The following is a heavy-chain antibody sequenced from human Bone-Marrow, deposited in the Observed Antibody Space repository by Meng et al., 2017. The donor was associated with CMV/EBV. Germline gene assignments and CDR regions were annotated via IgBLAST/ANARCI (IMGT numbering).Heavy chain of an antibody. CDR3: ARETLNRNIHY. CDR1: GYTFTSYG. CDR2: ISAYNGNT. Sequence: ASVQVSCKASGYTFTSYGISWVRQAPGQGLEWMGWISAYNGNTNYAQKLQGRVTMTTDTSTSRAYMVLRSLRSDGTAVYYCARETLNRNIHYWGQGTPVTVSS. D-gene: IGHD1/OR15-1a*01. V-gene: IGHV1-18*01. J-gene: IGHJ4*02.